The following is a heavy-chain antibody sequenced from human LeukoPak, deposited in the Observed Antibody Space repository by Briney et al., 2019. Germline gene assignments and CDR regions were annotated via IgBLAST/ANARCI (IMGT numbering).Heavy chain of an antibody. CDR2: ISSDENNK. Sequence: EGSLRLSCAASGFTFSSYVMHWVRQAPGKGLEWVALISSDENNKYHADSVKGRFTISRDNSKNTLFLQMNSLRPEDTAVYYCASKWFCGGDCYYQIDFWGQGTLVTVSS. CDR1: GFTFSSYV. J-gene: IGHJ4*02. D-gene: IGHD2-21*02. CDR3: ASKWFCGGDCYYQIDF. V-gene: IGHV3-30*03.